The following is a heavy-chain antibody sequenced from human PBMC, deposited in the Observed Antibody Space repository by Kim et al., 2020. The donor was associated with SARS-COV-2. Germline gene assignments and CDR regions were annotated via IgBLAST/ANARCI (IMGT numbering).Heavy chain of an antibody. J-gene: IGHJ4*02. CDR2: K. D-gene: IGHD2-15*01. V-gene: IGHV3-33*01. Sequence: KDYDEYVKGRFIVTRDNSNNTLYLPVNSMQDEETAVYYCARDFAADYFNYWGQGTLVTVSS. CDR3: ARDFAADYFNY.